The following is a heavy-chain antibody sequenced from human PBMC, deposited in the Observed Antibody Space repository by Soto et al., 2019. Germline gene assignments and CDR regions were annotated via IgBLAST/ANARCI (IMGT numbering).Heavy chain of an antibody. Sequence: EVQLVESGGGLVKPGGSLRLSCAASGLTFSSYSMNWVRQAPGKGLEWVSSISSSSSYIYYADSVKGRFTISRDNAKNSLYLQMNSLRAEDTAVYYCARDDGGSGWSNDYWGQGIMVTVSS. V-gene: IGHV3-21*01. CDR1: GLTFSSYS. D-gene: IGHD6-19*01. J-gene: IGHJ4*02. CDR2: ISSSSSYI. CDR3: ARDDGGSGWSNDY.